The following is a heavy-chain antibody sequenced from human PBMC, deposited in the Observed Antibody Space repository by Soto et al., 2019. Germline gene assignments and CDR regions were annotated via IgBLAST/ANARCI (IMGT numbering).Heavy chain of an antibody. D-gene: IGHD6-19*01. J-gene: IGHJ6*02. CDR3: ARGLDSSGWYPYYYGMDV. Sequence: EVQLVESGGGLVQPGGSLRLSCAASGFTVSSNYMSWVRQAPGKGLEWVSVIYSGGSTYYADSVKGRFTISRDNSKNTLYLQMNSLRADDTAVYYCARGLDSSGWYPYYYGMDVWGQGTTVTVSS. CDR2: IYSGGST. V-gene: IGHV3-66*01. CDR1: GFTVSSNY.